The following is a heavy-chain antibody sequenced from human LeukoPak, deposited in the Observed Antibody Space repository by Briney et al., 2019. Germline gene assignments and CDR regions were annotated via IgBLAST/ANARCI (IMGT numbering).Heavy chain of an antibody. J-gene: IGHJ4*02. V-gene: IGHV3-21*01. D-gene: IGHD2-21*02. CDR2: ISSSSSYI. Sequence: GRSLRLSCAASGFTFSSYSMNWVRQAPGKGLEWVSSISSSSSYIYYADSVKGRFTISRDNAKNSLYLQMNSLRAEDTAVYYCARAHYCGGDCYNPGFDYWGQGTLVTVSS. CDR1: GFTFSSYS. CDR3: ARAHYCGGDCYNPGFDY.